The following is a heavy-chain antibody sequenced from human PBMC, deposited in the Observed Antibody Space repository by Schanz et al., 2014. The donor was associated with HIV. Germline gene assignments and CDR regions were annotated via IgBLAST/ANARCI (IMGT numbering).Heavy chain of an antibody. Sequence: QVQLVESGGGLVKPGGSLRLACAASGFTFSEYYMNWIRQAPGKGLEWVSYISAGGNTKYYADSMKGRFTITRDNAKNSLYLQMNSLRAEDTAVYYCAKVLIPMIAVPYYGMDVWGQGTTVTVSS. V-gene: IGHV3-11*01. CDR3: AKVLIPMIAVPYYGMDV. D-gene: IGHD3-22*01. J-gene: IGHJ6*02. CDR1: GFTFSEYY. CDR2: ISAGGNTK.